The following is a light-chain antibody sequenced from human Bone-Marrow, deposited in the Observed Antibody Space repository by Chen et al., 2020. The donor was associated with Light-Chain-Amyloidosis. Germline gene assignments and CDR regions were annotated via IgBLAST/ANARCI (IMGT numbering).Light chain of an antibody. CDR2: RDT. Sequence: SYELTQPPSVSVSPGQTARITCSGDDLPTKYAYWYQQKPGQAPVLVIHRDTERPSGISERFSGASTGTTATLTISGVQADDEADYHCQSAERSGTYEVIFGGGTKLTVL. V-gene: IGLV3-25*03. CDR1: DLPTKY. J-gene: IGLJ2*01. CDR3: QSAERSGTYEVI.